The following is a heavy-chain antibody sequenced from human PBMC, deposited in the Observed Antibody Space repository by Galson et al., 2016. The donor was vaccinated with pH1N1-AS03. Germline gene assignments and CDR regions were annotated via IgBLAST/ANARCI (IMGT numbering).Heavy chain of an antibody. Sequence: SVKVSCKASGLTFSSYAISWVRQAPGQGLEWMGGVKGVFRTTNYAQKFQGRITITMDHSTGTAYMEVSSLRAEDTAVYYCATAGNYFDIRRFDYWGQGTPVTVSS. CDR3: ATAGNYFDIRRFDY. V-gene: IGHV1-69*05. J-gene: IGHJ4*02. D-gene: IGHD3-9*01. CDR2: VKGVFRTT. CDR1: GLTFSSYA.